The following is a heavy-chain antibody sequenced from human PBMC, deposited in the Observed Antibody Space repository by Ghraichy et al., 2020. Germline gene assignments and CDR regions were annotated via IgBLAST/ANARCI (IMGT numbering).Heavy chain of an antibody. CDR3: VHRGMVTLFGVKMSRFDP. D-gene: IGHD3-3*01. V-gene: IGHV2-5*01. CDR2: IYWNDDK. CDR1: GFSLTTSGVG. Sequence: SGPTLVKPTQTLTLTCTFSGFSLTTSGVGVGWIRQPPGKALEWLGIIYWNDDKRYNSSLQSRLTITKDTSKNQVVLTMTNMDPVDTATYYCVHRGMVTLFGVKMSRFDPWGQGTLVTVSS. J-gene: IGHJ5*02.